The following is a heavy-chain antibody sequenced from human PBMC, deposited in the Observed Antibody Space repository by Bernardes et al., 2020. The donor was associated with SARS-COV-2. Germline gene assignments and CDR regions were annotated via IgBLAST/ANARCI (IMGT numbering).Heavy chain of an antibody. CDR2: ISSSGSTK. D-gene: IGHD6-19*01. V-gene: IGHV3-48*03. J-gene: IGHJ4*02. CDR3: ARDWRSLGSGGWYGFIGY. CDR1: GFTFSSYE. Sequence: GGSLRLSCAASGFTFSSYEMNWVRQAPGKGREWVSYISSSGSTKYYADSVKGRFTISRDNAKNSLYLQMNSLRADDTAVYYCARDWRSLGSGGWYGFIGYWGQGTLVTVSS.